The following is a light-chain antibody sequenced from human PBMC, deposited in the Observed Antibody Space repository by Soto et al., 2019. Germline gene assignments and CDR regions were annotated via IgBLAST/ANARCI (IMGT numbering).Light chain of an antibody. Sequence: QSALTQPRSVSGSPGQSVTLSCTGTSSDDGDYNYVSWYQQYPGKAPKLVIYDVSKRPSGVPDRFSGSKSGTTASLTISGRQAEDEADHYCCSFAGSYTFGVFGGGTKLTVL. V-gene: IGLV2-11*01. CDR1: SSDDGDYNY. CDR3: CSFAGSYTFGV. CDR2: DVS. J-gene: IGLJ3*02.